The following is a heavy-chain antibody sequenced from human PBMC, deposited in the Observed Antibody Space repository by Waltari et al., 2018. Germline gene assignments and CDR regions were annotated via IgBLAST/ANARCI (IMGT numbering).Heavy chain of an antibody. Sequence: QVQLVQSGAEVKKPGSSVKVSCKASGGTFSSSTISWVRQAPGQGLEWMGRIIPILGIANYAQKFQGRVTITADKSTSTAYMELSSLRSEDTAVYYCALWGSDSSGYGAEYFQHWGQGTLVTVSS. CDR2: IIPILGIA. CDR3: ALWGSDSSGYGAEYFQH. V-gene: IGHV1-69*02. J-gene: IGHJ1*01. D-gene: IGHD3-22*01. CDR1: GGTFSSST.